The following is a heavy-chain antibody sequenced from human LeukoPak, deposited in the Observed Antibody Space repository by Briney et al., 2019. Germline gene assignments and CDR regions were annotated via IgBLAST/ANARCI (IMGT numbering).Heavy chain of an antibody. CDR3: TTNIFGTYAMDV. D-gene: IGHD3-9*01. V-gene: IGHV3-15*01. J-gene: IGHJ6*02. CDR2: IKSKTDGGTT. CDR1: GFTFSNAW. Sequence: NPGGSLRLSCAASGFTFSNAWMSWVRQAPGKGLEWVGRIKSKTDGGTTDYAAPVKGRFSISRDDSKDTLYLQMNSLKTEDTAVYYCTTNIFGTYAMDVWGQGTTVTVSS.